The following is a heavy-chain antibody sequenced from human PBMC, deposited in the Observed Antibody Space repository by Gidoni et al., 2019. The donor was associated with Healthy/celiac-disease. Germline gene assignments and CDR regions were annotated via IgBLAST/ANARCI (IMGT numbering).Heavy chain of an antibody. J-gene: IGHJ4*02. D-gene: IGHD2-8*01. CDR2: IYWDDDK. V-gene: IGHV2-5*02. CDR1: GFSLSTSGVG. Sequence: QITLKESGPTLVKPTQTLTLTCTFSGFSLSTSGVGVGWIRQPPGKALEWLALIYWDDDKRCSPSLKSRPTITKDTSKNQVVLTMTNMDPVDTATYYCAHSGPNDPLFDYWGQGTLVTVSS. CDR3: AHSGPNDPLFDY.